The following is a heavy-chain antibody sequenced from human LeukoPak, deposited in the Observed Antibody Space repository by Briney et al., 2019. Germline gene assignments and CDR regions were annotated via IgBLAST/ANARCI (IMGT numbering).Heavy chain of an antibody. V-gene: IGHV4-30-2*01. CDR2: IYHSGST. CDR1: GGSISSGGYY. Sequence: PSETLSLTCTVSGGSISSGGYYWSWIRQPPGKGLEWIGYIYHSGSTYYNPSLKSRVTISVDRSKNQFSLKLSSVTAADTAMYYCARVALYDSSGSNYFDYWGQGTLVTVSS. J-gene: IGHJ4*02. CDR3: ARVALYDSSGSNYFDY. D-gene: IGHD3-22*01.